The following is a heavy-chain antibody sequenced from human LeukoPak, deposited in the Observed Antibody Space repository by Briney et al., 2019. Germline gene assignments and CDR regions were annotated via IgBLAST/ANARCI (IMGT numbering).Heavy chain of an antibody. CDR3: AADRSSSWYGNWFDP. Sequence: SQTLSLTCAISGDSASSNSAAWNWIRQSPSRGLEWLGRTYYRFKWYNDYAVSAKSRITINPDTSKNQFSLQLNSVTPEDTAVYYCAADRSSSWYGNWFDPWGQGTLVTVSS. D-gene: IGHD6-13*01. CDR2: TYYRFKWYN. J-gene: IGHJ5*02. V-gene: IGHV6-1*01. CDR1: GDSASSNSAA.